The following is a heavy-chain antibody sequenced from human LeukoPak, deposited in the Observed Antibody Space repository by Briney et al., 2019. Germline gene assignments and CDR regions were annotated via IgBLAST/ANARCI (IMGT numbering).Heavy chain of an antibody. D-gene: IGHD2-15*01. CDR3: ARGAPNLYCSGGSCFTGITTLGY. CDR2: ISAYNGNT. CDR1: GYTFTSYG. Sequence: GASVKVSCKASGYTFTSYGISWVRQAPGQGLEWMGWISAYNGNTNYAQKLQGRVTMTTDTSTSTAYMELRSLRSDDTAVYYCARGAPNLYCSGGSCFTGITTLGYWGQGTLVTVSS. V-gene: IGHV1-18*01. J-gene: IGHJ4*02.